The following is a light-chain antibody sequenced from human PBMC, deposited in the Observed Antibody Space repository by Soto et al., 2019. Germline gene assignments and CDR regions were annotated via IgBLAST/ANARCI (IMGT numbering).Light chain of an antibody. J-gene: IGKJ5*01. CDR2: KAS. Sequence: DIQMTQTPSTLSGSVGDRVTITCRASQTISSWLAWYQQKPGKAPKLLIYKASTLKSGVPSRFSGSGSGTEFTLTISSLQSEDFAVYYCQQYNSWPITXGQGTRPEI. CDR3: QQYNSWPIT. V-gene: IGKV1-5*03. CDR1: QTISSW.